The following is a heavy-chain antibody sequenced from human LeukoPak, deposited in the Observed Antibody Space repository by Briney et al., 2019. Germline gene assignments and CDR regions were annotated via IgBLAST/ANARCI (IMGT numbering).Heavy chain of an antibody. J-gene: IGHJ4*02. D-gene: IGHD2-15*01. CDR2: ISYDGSNK. V-gene: IGHV3-30*04. CDR1: GFTFSSYA. Sequence: GGSLRLSCAASGFTFSSYAMHWVRQAPGKGLEWVAVISYDGSNKYYADSVKGRFTISRDNSKNTLYLQMNSLRAEDTAVYYCAKARWDYWGQGTLVTVSS. CDR3: AKARWDY.